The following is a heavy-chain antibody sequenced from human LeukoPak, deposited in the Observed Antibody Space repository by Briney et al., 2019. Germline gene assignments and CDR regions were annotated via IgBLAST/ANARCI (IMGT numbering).Heavy chain of an antibody. D-gene: IGHD4-17*01. V-gene: IGHV4-34*01. CDR2: INHSGST. CDR3: AGAVTVTKPFAY. Sequence: SETLSLTCAVYGGSFSGYYWSWIRQPPGKGLEWIGEINHSGSTNYNPSLKSRVTISVDTSKNQSSLKLSSVTAADTAVYYCAGAVTVTKPFAYWGQGTLVTVSS. CDR1: GGSFSGYY. J-gene: IGHJ4*02.